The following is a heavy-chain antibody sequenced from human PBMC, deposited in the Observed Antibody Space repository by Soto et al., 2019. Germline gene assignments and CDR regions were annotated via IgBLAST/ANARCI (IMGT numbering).Heavy chain of an antibody. CDR1: SDSMNSGGYY. CDR2: IYSNGDT. Sequence: SETLSLTCSVSSDSMNSGGYYWSWIRQHPGKGLEWIGYIYSNGDTYYNPSLKSRVTISVDTSKKQFSLNLTSVTAADTAVYYCARRGSSSSGYYYYAMDVWGQGTTVTVSS. J-gene: IGHJ6*02. V-gene: IGHV4-31*03. D-gene: IGHD6-6*01. CDR3: ARRGSSSSGYYYYAMDV.